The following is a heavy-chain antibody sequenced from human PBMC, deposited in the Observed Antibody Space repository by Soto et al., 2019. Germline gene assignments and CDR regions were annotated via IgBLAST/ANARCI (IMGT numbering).Heavy chain of an antibody. CDR3: AKNPGYYYDSTGYHFDY. V-gene: IGHV3-23*01. J-gene: IGHJ4*02. CDR2: ISYGGGTT. CDR1: EFTFSNYA. Sequence: GGSLRLCCAASEFTFSNYAMSWVRQAPGKGLEWVSAISYGGGTTYYADSVKGRFTISRDNSKNTLYLQMNSLRAEDTAVYYCAKNPGYYYDSTGYHFDYWAQGTLVTVSS. D-gene: IGHD3-22*01.